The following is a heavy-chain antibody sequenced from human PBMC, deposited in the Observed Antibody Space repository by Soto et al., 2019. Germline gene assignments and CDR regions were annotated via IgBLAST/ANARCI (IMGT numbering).Heavy chain of an antibody. CDR1: GYTFTSYG. CDR2: ISAYNGNT. V-gene: IGHV1-18*01. D-gene: IGHD2-15*01. J-gene: IGHJ4*02. Sequence: QVQLVQSGDEVKKPGASVKDSCKASGYTFTSYGINWMRQAPGQKLEWMGWISAYNGNTNYAQKLQGIVTMTTDTSPSTPYMELRSLRSDDTAVYYCARDLSGNPGYWGQGTLVTVSS. CDR3: ARDLSGNPGY.